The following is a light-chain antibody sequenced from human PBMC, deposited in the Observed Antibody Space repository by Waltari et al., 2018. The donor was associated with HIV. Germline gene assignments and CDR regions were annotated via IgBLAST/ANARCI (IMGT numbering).Light chain of an antibody. CDR1: SSNIGNDF. CDR2: DND. Sequence: QSVLTQPPSVSAAPGQKVALSCSVSSSNIGNDFVSWYQHVPGSAPKLLIYDNDKRPSGIPDRFSGSKSGTSATLDITGLQTGDGADYYCGTWDRSMDGGVFGGGTKLTVL. CDR3: GTWDRSMDGGV. V-gene: IGLV1-51*01. J-gene: IGLJ2*01.